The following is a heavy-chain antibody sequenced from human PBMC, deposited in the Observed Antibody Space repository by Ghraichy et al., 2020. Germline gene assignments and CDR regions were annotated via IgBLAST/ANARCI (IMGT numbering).Heavy chain of an antibody. Sequence: SESLSLTCPVSGGSISSYYWSWIRPPPGKVLEWVGSVYSNGSTNYNRSFESRVTLPVDTSSNQFSLKLSAVTAAETAVYYCSRDDFWMTTGYYYMDVWGTGTMVTV. CDR3: SRDDFWMTTGYYYMDV. CDR2: VYSNGST. J-gene: IGHJ6*03. CDR1: GGSISSYY. V-gene: IGHV4-59*01. D-gene: IGHD3/OR15-3a*01.